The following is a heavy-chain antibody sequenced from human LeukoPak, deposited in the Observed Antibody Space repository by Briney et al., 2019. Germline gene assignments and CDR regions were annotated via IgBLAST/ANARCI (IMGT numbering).Heavy chain of an antibody. J-gene: IGHJ4*02. CDR3: AKDAYDSSGYYSYFDY. V-gene: IGHV3-48*01. D-gene: IGHD3-22*01. CDR1: GFTFSSYS. Sequence: GGSLRLSCAASGFTFSSYSMNWVRQAPGKGLEWVSYISSSSSTIYYADSVKGRFTISRDNAKNSLYLQMNSLRAEDTALYYCAKDAYDSSGYYSYFDYWGQGTLVTVSS. CDR2: ISSSSSTI.